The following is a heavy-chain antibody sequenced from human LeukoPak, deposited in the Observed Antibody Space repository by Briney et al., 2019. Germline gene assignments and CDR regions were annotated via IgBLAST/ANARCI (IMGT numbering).Heavy chain of an antibody. V-gene: IGHV3-30*03. Sequence: GGSLRLSCAASGFTFDDYGMSWVRQAPGKGLEWVAIISYDGSNEYYADSVKGRFTISRDNSKNTLYLQMNSLRAADTAVYYCARGPSGYHNTGGQGTLVTVSS. J-gene: IGHJ4*02. CDR1: GFTFDDYG. CDR2: ISYDGSNE. D-gene: IGHD5-12*01. CDR3: ARGPSGYHNT.